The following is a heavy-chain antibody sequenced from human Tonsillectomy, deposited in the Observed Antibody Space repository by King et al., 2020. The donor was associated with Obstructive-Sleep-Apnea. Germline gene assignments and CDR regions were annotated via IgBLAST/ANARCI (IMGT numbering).Heavy chain of an antibody. J-gene: IGHJ4*02. D-gene: IGHD3-16*01. CDR3: TGGWGSQPYYFDY. V-gene: IGHV3-15*01. Sequence: VQLVESGGGLVKPGGSLRLSCAASGFTFSNAWMSWVRQAPGKGLEWVGLIKGKADGETTEYAAPVKGGFTISRDDSKSTRDDSKSTLYLQMNSLKTEDTAVYFCTGGWGSQPYYFDYWGQGTLVTVSS. CDR2: IKGKADGETT. CDR1: GFTFSNAW.